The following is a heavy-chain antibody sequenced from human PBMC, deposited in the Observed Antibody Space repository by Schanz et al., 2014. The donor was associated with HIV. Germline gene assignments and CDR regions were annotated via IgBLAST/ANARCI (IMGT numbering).Heavy chain of an antibody. CDR1: GFIFNDHG. J-gene: IGHJ6*02. D-gene: IGHD1-1*01. V-gene: IGHV3-48*01. CDR3: TKEVPPDV. Sequence: EVQLLESGGGLEQPGGALRLSCVTSGFIFNDHGMNWVRQAPGRGLQWLSHISGSGSSIYYADSVRGRFTISRDNSKNTLYLQMNSLRAEDTAVYYCTKEVPPDVWGQGTTVTVSS. CDR2: ISGSGSSI.